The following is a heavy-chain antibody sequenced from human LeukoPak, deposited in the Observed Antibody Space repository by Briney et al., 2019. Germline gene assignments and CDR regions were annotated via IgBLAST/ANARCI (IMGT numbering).Heavy chain of an antibody. Sequence: GGSLRLSCAVSGFTFSRYWMNWVRQAPGKGLEWVANINQDGSEKYYVDSVKGRFTISRDNAKNSLYLQMNSLRAEDTAVYYCAKDMESAYDCSGYYSPFDSWAQGTLVTVSS. J-gene: IGHJ4*02. CDR3: AKDMESAYDCSGYYSPFDS. V-gene: IGHV3-7*03. CDR2: INQDGSEK. D-gene: IGHD3-22*01. CDR1: GFTFSRYW.